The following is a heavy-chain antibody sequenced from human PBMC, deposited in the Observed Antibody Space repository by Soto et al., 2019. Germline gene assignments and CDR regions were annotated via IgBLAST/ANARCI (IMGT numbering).Heavy chain of an antibody. V-gene: IGHV5-51*01. Sequence: GESLKISCKASGYNFMTYWIGWVRQKPGQGLEWMGLIYPGDSDVRCSPPFEGQVIISADNSISTAYLQWSSLQASDTAMFYCARLLGSSGYDSFDVWGQGTMVTVSS. CDR1: GYNFMTYW. CDR3: ARLLGSSGYDSFDV. CDR2: IYPGDSDV. J-gene: IGHJ3*01. D-gene: IGHD3-22*01.